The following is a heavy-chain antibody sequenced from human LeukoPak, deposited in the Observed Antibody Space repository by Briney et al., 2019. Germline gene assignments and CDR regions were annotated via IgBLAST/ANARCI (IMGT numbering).Heavy chain of an antibody. CDR2: INHSGST. J-gene: IGHJ4*02. CDR3: ARVTGYMIEDYFDY. CDR1: GGSFSGYY. V-gene: IGHV4-34*01. Sequence: SETLSLTCAVYGGSFSGYYRSWIRQPPGKGLEWIGEINHSGSTNYNPSLKSRVTISVDTSKNQLSLKLSSVTAADTAVYYCARVTGYMIEDYFDYWGQGTLVTVSS. D-gene: IGHD3-22*01.